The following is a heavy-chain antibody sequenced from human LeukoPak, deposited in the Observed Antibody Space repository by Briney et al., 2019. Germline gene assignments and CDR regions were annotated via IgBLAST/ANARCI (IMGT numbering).Heavy chain of an antibody. J-gene: IGHJ5*02. CDR3: ARRDDYNSLDL. CDR2: INHSGST. CDR1: GGSFSGYY. D-gene: IGHD5-24*01. Sequence: SETLSLTCAVYGGSFSGYYWSWIRQPPGKGLEWIGEINHSGSTNYNPSLKSRVTISVDTSKNQFSLKLSSVTAADMAVYYCARRDDYNSLDLWGQGTLATVSS. V-gene: IGHV4-34*01.